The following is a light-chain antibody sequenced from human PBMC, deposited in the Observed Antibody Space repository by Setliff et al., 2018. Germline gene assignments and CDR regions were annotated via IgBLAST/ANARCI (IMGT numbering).Light chain of an antibody. V-gene: IGLV2-14*03. CDR3: SSHTSINTPNRV. CDR2: DVS. J-gene: IGLJ3*02. Sequence: QSVLTQPASVSGSPGQSITISCTGTSSDIGAYNYVSWYQQHPGKAPKLMISDVSNRPSGVSDRFSGSKSGSTASLTISGLLAEDEADYYCSSHTSINTPNRVFGGGTQRTVL. CDR1: SSDIGAYNY.